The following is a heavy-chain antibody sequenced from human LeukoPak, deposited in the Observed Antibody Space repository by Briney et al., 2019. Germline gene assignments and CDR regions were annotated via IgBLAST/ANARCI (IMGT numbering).Heavy chain of an antibody. CDR1: GGSFSGYY. D-gene: IGHD6-13*01. V-gene: IGHV4-34*01. CDR2: INHSGST. CDR3: AREEQLVYDAFDI. Sequence: SETLSLTCAVYGGSFSGYYWSWIRQPPGKGLEWIGEINHSGSTNYNPALKSRVTISVDTSKNQFSLKLSSVTAADTAVYYCAREEQLVYDAFDIWGQGTMVTVSS. J-gene: IGHJ3*02.